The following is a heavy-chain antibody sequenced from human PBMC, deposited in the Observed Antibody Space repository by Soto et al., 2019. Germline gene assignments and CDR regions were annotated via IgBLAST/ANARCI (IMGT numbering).Heavy chain of an antibody. J-gene: IGHJ4*02. V-gene: IGHV4-39*01. Sequence: SETLSLTCTVSGGSISTRNSYWGWIRQPPGKGLEWIGSIYYIGNTYYNPSLKSRVAISIDSSKTQFSLKLSSVTAADTAVYYCARHVGGYDYWGQGTLVTVSS. CDR3: ARHVGGYDY. CDR1: GGSISTRNSY. CDR2: IYYIGNT. D-gene: IGHD5-12*01.